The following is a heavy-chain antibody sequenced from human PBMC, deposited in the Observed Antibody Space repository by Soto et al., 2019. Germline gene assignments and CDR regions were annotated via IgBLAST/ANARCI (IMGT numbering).Heavy chain of an antibody. Sequence: QVQLVQSGAEVKKPGSSVKVSCKASGGSFSSYAISWVRQAPGQGLEWMGGIIPIVGTGNYAQNVQGRVTITADESTSTDYMELSSLRSEDTAMYYCARDLRAAGRPGMDVWGQGTRVTGSS. CDR2: IIPIVGTG. CDR3: ARDLRAAGRPGMDV. D-gene: IGHD6-13*01. J-gene: IGHJ6*02. CDR1: GGSFSSYA. V-gene: IGHV1-69*01.